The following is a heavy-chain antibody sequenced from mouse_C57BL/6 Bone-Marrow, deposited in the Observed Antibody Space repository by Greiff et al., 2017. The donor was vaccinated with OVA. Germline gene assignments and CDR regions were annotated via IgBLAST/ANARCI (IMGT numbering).Heavy chain of an antibody. Sequence: EVKLVESEGGLVQPGSSMKLSCTASGFTFSDYYMAWVRQVPEKGLEWVANINYDGSSTYYLDSLKSRFIISRDNAKNILYLQMSSLKSEDTATYYCARVDYYGSSPYYFDYWGQGTTLTVSS. CDR2: INYDGSST. D-gene: IGHD1-1*01. CDR1: GFTFSDYY. V-gene: IGHV5-16*01. J-gene: IGHJ2*01. CDR3: ARVDYYGSSPYYFDY.